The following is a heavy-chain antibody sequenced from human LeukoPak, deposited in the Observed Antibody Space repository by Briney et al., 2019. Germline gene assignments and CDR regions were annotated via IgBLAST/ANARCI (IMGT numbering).Heavy chain of an antibody. V-gene: IGHV3-21*04. J-gene: IGHJ4*02. D-gene: IGHD2-2*01. CDR3: AKGYCSSTSCSTFDY. Sequence: GGSLRLSCAVSGFTFSPYSMTWVRQAPGKGLEWVSSISSDSNYIYYADSVKGRFTSSRDNAKNSLYLQMNSLRAEDTALYYCAKGYCSSTSCSTFDYWGQGTLVTVSS. CDR2: ISSDSNYI. CDR1: GFTFSPYS.